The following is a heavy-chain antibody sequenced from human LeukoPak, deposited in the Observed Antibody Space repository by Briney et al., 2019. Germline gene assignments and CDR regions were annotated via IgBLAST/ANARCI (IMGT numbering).Heavy chain of an antibody. Sequence: EESLKISCKGSGYSFTSYWIGWVRQMPGKGLEWMGIIYPGGSTTRYSPSFQGQVTISADKSISTAYLQWSSLKASDTAMYYCARGSSGSYRRIYYYYGMDVWGQGTMVTVFS. D-gene: IGHD3-10*01. CDR1: GYSFTSYW. V-gene: IGHV5-51*01. J-gene: IGHJ6*02. CDR2: IYPGGSTT. CDR3: ARGSSGSYRRIYYYYGMDV.